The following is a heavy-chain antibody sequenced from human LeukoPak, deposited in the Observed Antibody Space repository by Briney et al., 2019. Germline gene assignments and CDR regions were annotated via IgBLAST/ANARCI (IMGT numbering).Heavy chain of an antibody. Sequence: PGGSLRLSCAASGFTVSGTHMSWVRQAPGTGLEWVSAMYTGGTTYYADSVQGRFTISRDNSKNTLYLQMNSLRAEDTAVYYCAKDEATSGGGLASWGQGTLVTVSS. CDR3: AKDEATSGGGLAS. CDR2: MYTGGTT. V-gene: IGHV3-53*01. J-gene: IGHJ4*02. D-gene: IGHD3-16*01. CDR1: GFTVSGTH.